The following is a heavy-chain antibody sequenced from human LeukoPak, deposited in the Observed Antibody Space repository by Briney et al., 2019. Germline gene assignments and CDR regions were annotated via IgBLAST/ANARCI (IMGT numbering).Heavy chain of an antibody. CDR3: ARGLPGGFDY. J-gene: IGHJ4*02. V-gene: IGHV3-7*01. Sequence: GGSLRLSCAASGFTFSSHWMSWVRQAPGKGLEWVANIKQDGSEKYYVDSVKGRFTISRDNAKNSLYLQMNSLRAEDTAVYYCARGLPGGFDYWGQGTLVAVSS. D-gene: IGHD2-2*01. CDR2: IKQDGSEK. CDR1: GFTFSSHW.